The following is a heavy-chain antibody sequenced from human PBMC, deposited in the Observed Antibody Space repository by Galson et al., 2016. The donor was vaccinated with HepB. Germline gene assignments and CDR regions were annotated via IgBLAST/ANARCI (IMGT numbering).Heavy chain of an antibody. D-gene: IGHD1-26*01. CDR1: GGSFSGYY. CDR3: ARGFNSFGSGSYNAFDI. V-gene: IGHV4-34*01. CDR2: INRSGSP. J-gene: IGHJ3*02. Sequence: SETLSLTCAVYGGSFSGYYWTWIRQPPGKGLEWIGEINRSGSPNYNPSLKSRATISVDTSKNPFSLKLSSVTAADTAGYYCARGFNSFGSGSYNAFDIWGQGTMVTVSS.